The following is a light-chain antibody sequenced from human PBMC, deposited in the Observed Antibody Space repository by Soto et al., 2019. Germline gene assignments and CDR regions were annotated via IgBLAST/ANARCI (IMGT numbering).Light chain of an antibody. V-gene: IGLV2-14*01. CDR2: EVS. Sequence: QSVLTQPASVSGSPGQSITISCTGTRSDVGGYKYVSWYQQRPGKAPKLIIYEVSNRPSGISNRFSGSKSGNTASLTISGLQAEDEADYWCSSYTNSTTYVFGTGTKVTVL. J-gene: IGLJ1*01. CDR3: SSYTNSTTYV. CDR1: RSDVGGYKY.